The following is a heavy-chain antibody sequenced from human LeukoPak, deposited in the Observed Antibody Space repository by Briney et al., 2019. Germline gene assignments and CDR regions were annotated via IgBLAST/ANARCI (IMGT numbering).Heavy chain of an antibody. J-gene: IGHJ4*02. CDR1: GGSVSSGSYY. CDR2: IYYSGST. D-gene: IGHD3-22*01. CDR3: ARQPYDSSGSYYFDY. Sequence: SETLSLTCTVSGGSVSSGSYYWSWIRQPPGKGLEWIGYIYYSGSTNYNPSLKSRVTISVDTSKNQLSLKLSSVTAADTAVYYCARQPYDSSGSYYFDYWGQGTLVTVSS. V-gene: IGHV4-61*01.